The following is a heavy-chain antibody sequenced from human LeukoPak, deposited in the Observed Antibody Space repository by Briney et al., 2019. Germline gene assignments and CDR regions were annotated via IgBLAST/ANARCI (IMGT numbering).Heavy chain of an antibody. CDR3: ARASYYDSSGYSPDFDY. J-gene: IGHJ4*02. CDR1: GGSISTYY. Sequence: SETLSLTCSVSGGSISTYYWSWIRQSPGKGLEWIGCISYSGSTNYNPSLKSRVTISVGTSKNQFSLKLSSVTAADTAVYYCARASYYDSSGYSPDFDYWGQGTLVTVSS. CDR2: ISYSGST. V-gene: IGHV4-59*01. D-gene: IGHD3-22*01.